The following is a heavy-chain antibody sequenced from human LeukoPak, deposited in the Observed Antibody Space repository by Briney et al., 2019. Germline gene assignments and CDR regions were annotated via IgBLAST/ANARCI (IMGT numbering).Heavy chain of an antibody. CDR1: GYTFTSYG. V-gene: IGHV1-18*01. CDR3: ARETVFCSGGSCYFDY. D-gene: IGHD2-15*01. J-gene: IGHJ4*02. Sequence: GASVKVSCKASGYTFTSYGISWVRQASGQGLEWMGWISAYNGNTNYAQKLQGRVTMTTDTSTSTAYMELRSLRSDDTAVYYCARETVFCSGGSCYFDYWGQGTLVTVSS. CDR2: ISAYNGNT.